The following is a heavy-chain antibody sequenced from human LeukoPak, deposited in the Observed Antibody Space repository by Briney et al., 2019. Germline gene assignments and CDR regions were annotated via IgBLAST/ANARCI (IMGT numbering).Heavy chain of an antibody. CDR2: IYPGDSDT. CDR3: ACSELQTKFDF. J-gene: IGHJ4*02. V-gene: IGHV5-51*01. Sequence: GESLKIFCKGSGYSFTSYWIGRVRQMPGKGLEWMGIIYPGDSDTRYSPSFQGQVTISAGKSISTAYLQWSSLKASDTAMYYCACSELQTKFDFWGQGTLVTVSS. CDR1: GYSFTSYW. D-gene: IGHD3-10*02.